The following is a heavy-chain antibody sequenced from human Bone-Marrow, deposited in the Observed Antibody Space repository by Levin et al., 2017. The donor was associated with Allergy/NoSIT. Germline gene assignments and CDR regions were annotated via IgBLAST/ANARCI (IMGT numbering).Heavy chain of an antibody. Sequence: PGGSLRLSCAASGFTFSGYYMSWFRQAPGKGLEWVSYITSSGSTIYYADSVKGRFTISRDNAKNSLYLQMTSLRAEDTAVYYCARDIDASGSYRHDFWGQGTLVTVSS. J-gene: IGHJ4*02. CDR2: ITSSGSTI. D-gene: IGHD3-10*01. CDR1: GFTFSGYY. CDR3: ARDIDASGSYRHDF. V-gene: IGHV3-11*01.